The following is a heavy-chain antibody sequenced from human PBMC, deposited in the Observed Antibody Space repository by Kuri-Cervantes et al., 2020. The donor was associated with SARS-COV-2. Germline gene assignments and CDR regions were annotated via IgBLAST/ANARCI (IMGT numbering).Heavy chain of an antibody. D-gene: IGHD6-13*01. J-gene: IGHJ5*02. Sequence: GSLRLACAVYGGSISSYYWSWIRQPPGKGLEWIGYIYYSGSTNYNPSLKSRVTISVDTSKNQFSLKLSSVTAADTAVYYCASSGAAAGLDWFDPWGQGTLVTVSS. CDR2: IYYSGST. V-gene: IGHV4-59*01. CDR1: GGSISSYY. CDR3: ASSGAAAGLDWFDP.